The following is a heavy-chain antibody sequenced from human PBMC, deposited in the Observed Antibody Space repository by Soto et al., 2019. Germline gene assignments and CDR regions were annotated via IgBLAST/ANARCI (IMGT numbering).Heavy chain of an antibody. CDR3: TTSGRRWPDAFDI. D-gene: IGHD2-15*01. V-gene: IGHV4-34*01. Sequence: SETLSLTCAVYGGSFKSYFWNWVRQPPGKGLEWIGEVTPSGGSNYNPSLKSRVTISKDTSKIQFSLKVTSVTAADTAVYYCTTSGRRWPDAFDIWAQGAMVTVSS. CDR1: GGSFKSYF. J-gene: IGHJ3*02. CDR2: VTPSGGS.